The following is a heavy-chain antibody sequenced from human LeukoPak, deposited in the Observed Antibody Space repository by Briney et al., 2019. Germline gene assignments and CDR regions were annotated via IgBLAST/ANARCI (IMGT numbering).Heavy chain of an antibody. CDR1: GFTFSSYG. CDR3: AKGHCSGGSCYYFDY. V-gene: IGHV3-30*18. CDR2: ISYDGSNK. D-gene: IGHD2-15*01. J-gene: IGHJ4*02. Sequence: GGSLRLSCAASGFTFSSYGMHWVRQAPGKGLEWVAVISYDGSNKYYADSVKGRFTISRDNSKNTLYLQMNSLRAEDTAVYYCAKGHCSGGSCYYFDYWGQGTLVTVSS.